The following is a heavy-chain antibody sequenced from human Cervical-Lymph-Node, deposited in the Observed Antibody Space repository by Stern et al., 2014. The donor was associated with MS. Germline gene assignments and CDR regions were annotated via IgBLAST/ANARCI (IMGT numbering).Heavy chain of an antibody. CDR2: IYTGGTT. CDR3: ARHIISGH. J-gene: IGHJ4*02. V-gene: IGHV3-66*04. Sequence: EVQLVQSGGGLVQPGGSLRLSCLASGFTVSRNYMNWVRQAPGKGLEWVSVIYTGGTTQYAESVKGSVYISRVHSQNTVYLQMNRLRAEDTSMYYCARHIISGHWGQGTLVTVSS. CDR1: GFTVSRNY. D-gene: IGHD6-25*01.